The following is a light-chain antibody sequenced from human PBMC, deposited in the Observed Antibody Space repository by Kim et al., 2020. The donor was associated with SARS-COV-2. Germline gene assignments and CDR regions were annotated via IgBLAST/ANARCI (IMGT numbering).Light chain of an antibody. CDR3: QVWDSGTAV. CDR1: NIGTKN. J-gene: IGLJ3*02. CDR2: RDS. V-gene: IGLV3-9*01. Sequence: SYELTQPLSVSVTLGQTARISCGGNNIGTKNVHWYQQKPGQAPVLVIYRDSNRPSGIPERFSGSNSGNTATLTISRAQAGDEADYYCQVWDSGTAVFGGG.